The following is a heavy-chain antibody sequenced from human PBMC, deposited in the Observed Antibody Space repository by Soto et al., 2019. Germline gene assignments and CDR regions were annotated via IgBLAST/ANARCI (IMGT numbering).Heavy chain of an antibody. D-gene: IGHD3-9*01. CDR2: IGTAGDT. V-gene: IGHV3-13*01. CDR1: GFTFSSYD. J-gene: IGHJ6*02. CDR3: ARDGWGVDWYTYYYYGMDV. Sequence: GGSLRLSCAASGFTFSSYDMHWVRQATGKGLEWVSAIGTAGDTYYPGSVKGRFTISRENAKNSLYLQMNSLRAGDTAVYYCARDGWGVDWYTYYYYGMDVWGQGTPVTVPS.